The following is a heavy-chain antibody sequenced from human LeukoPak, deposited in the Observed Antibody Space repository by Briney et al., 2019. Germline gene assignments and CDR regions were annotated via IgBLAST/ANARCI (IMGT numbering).Heavy chain of an antibody. CDR2: ISGSGGST. J-gene: IGHJ4*02. CDR1: GFTFSSYA. D-gene: IGHD2-2*01. CDR3: AKDPLEYQHPLLGYFDY. Sequence: GGSLRLSCAASGFTFSSYAMSWVRQAPGKGLEWVSAISGSGGSTYYADSVKGRFTISRDNSKNTLYLQMNSLRAEDTAVYYCAKDPLEYQHPLLGYFDYWGQGTLVTVSS. V-gene: IGHV3-23*01.